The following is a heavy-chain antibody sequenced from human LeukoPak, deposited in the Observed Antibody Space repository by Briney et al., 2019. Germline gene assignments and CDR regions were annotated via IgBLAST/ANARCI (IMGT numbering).Heavy chain of an antibody. D-gene: IGHD3-10*01. CDR1: GFTFSTYG. V-gene: IGHV3-33*01. J-gene: IGHJ3*02. Sequence: GGSLRLSCAASGFTFSTYGMHWVRQAPGKGLEWVAVVWYDGSNKYYADSVKGRFTISRDNSKNTLYLQMNSLRAEDTAIYYCARDRWFGDEDSFDIWGQGTMVTVSS. CDR2: VWYDGSNK. CDR3: ARDRWFGDEDSFDI.